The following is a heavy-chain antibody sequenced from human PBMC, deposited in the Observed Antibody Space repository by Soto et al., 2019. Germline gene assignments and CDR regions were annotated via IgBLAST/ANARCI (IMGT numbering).Heavy chain of an antibody. J-gene: IGHJ4*02. CDR2: IYSTEST. CDR3: ARYDFWSGLFDY. CDR1: GGSISSGSYY. Sequence: SETLSLTCPVSGGSISSGSYYWTWIRQHPGKGLEWIGYIYSTESTNYNPSLKSRVTISVDTSKNQFSLKLSSVTAADTAVYYCARYDFWSGLFDYWGQGTLVTVSS. D-gene: IGHD3-3*01. V-gene: IGHV4-61*01.